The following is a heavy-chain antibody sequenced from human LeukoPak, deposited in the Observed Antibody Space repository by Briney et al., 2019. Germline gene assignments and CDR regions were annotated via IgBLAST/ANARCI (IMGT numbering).Heavy chain of an antibody. J-gene: IGHJ4*02. CDR1: GFTFSSYW. CDR3: IPIVGAAPPDY. D-gene: IGHD1-26*01. Sequence: GGSLRLSCAASGFTFSSYWMSWVRQAPGKGLEWVANIKQDGSEKYYVDSVKGRFTISRDNAKNSLYLQMNSLRAEDTAVYYCIPIVGAAPPDYWGQGTLVTVSS. CDR2: IKQDGSEK. V-gene: IGHV3-7*01.